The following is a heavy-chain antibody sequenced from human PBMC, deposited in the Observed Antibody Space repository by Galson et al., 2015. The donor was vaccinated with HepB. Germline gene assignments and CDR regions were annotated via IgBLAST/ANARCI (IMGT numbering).Heavy chain of an antibody. J-gene: IGHJ5*02. CDR1: GFTFNNAW. V-gene: IGHV3-15*01. CDR3: TTDVYFSSYWSWLDP. Sequence: SLRLSCAASGFTFNNAWMNWVRQAPGKGLEWVGRIKSKTDGATTEYAAPVKGRFTISRDDSRNTLHLQMNSLRTDDTAVYYCTTDVYFSSYWSWLDPWGQGTLVTVSS. D-gene: IGHD2-2*01. CDR2: IKSKTDGATT.